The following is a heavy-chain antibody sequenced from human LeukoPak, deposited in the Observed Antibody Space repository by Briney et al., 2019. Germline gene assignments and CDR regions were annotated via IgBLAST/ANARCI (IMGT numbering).Heavy chain of an antibody. D-gene: IGHD3-10*01. CDR2: ISGSGGST. CDR1: GFTFSSYG. Sequence: PGGSLRLSCAASGFTFSSYGMSWVRQAPGKGLEWVSAISGSGGSTYYADSVKGRFTISRDNSKNTLYLQMNSLRAEDTAVYYCAKDVLLWFGETYYYMDVWGKGTTVTISS. CDR3: AKDVLLWFGETYYYMDV. J-gene: IGHJ6*03. V-gene: IGHV3-23*01.